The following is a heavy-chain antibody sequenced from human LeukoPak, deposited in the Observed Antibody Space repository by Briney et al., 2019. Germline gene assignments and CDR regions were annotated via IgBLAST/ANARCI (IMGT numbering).Heavy chain of an antibody. D-gene: IGHD3-22*01. J-gene: IGHJ4*02. V-gene: IGHV4-4*07. CDR3: ARDGYYYDSSGYYYSLFDY. CDR1: GGSISSYY. CDR2: IYTSGST. Sequence: SETLSLTCTVSGGSISSYYWSWIRQPAGKGLEWIGRIYTSGSTNYNPSLKSRVTKSVDTSKNQFSLKLSSVTAADTAVYYCARDGYYYDSSGYYYSLFDYWGQGTLVTVSS.